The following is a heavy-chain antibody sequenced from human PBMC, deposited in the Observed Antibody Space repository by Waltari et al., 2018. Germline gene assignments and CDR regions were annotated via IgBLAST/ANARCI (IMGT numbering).Heavy chain of an antibody. CDR3: ARGDIVIVPAADNWFDP. CDR2: VNTNTGNP. CDR1: GYTFINYG. Sequence: QVQLVQSGSEMKKPGASVKVSCKASGYTFINYGVNWVRQAPGKGPEWMGWVNTNTGNPTYAQGFTGRFVFSSDTSVNTAYLQISNLKTEDTAVYYCARGDIVIVPAADNWFDPWGQGTLVTVSS. J-gene: IGHJ5*02. V-gene: IGHV7-4-1*02. D-gene: IGHD2-15*01.